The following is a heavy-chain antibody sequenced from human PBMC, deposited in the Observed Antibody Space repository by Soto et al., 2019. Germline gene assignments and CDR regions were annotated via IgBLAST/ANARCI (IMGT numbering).Heavy chain of an antibody. D-gene: IGHD2-2*01. Sequence: EVRLVEAGGGLVQPGGSRRLSCATSGFTFSSRWMHWVRQAPGKGLLWVSYINSDGSTTTYADSVKGRFTISRDNAKNTVYLQMNSLRVDDTAVYYCARDTSYSTDYWGQGTLVTVSS. CDR2: INSDGSTT. CDR1: GFTFSSRW. V-gene: IGHV3-74*01. CDR3: ARDTSYSTDY. J-gene: IGHJ4*02.